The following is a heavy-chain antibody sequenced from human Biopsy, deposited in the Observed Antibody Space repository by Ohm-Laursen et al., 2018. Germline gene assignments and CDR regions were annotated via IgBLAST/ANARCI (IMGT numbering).Heavy chain of an antibody. D-gene: IGHD4-23*01. J-gene: IGHJ4*02. Sequence: TLSLTCTVSGGSINTDLNYWSWIRQRPGKGLEWIGYIYHSGATYYNPSLESQVTISIDTSKNQFSLKETSVTAADTAVYYCARATVETASFDFWGLGTLVTVSS. V-gene: IGHV4-31*01. CDR2: IYHSGAT. CDR1: GGSINTDLNY. CDR3: ARATVETASFDF.